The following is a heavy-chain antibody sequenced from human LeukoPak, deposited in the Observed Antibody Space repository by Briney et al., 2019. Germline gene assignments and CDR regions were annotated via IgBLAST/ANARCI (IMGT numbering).Heavy chain of an antibody. CDR1: GGSISSYY. V-gene: IGHV4-59*08. CDR2: IYYSGST. J-gene: IGHJ1*01. CDR3: ATGDSSGYYFAEYFQH. Sequence: PSETLSLTRTVSGGSISSYYWSWIRQPPGKGLEWIGYIYYSGSTNYNPSLKSRVTISVDTSKNQFSLKLSSVTAADTAVYYCATGDSSGYYFAEYFQHWGQGTLVTVSS. D-gene: IGHD3-22*01.